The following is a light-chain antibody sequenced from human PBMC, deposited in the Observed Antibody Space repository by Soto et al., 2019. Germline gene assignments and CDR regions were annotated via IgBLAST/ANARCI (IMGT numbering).Light chain of an antibody. V-gene: IGKV3-15*01. J-gene: IGKJ1*01. CDR1: KSVSSD. CDR2: GAS. CDR3: YHFNSWPPLT. Sequence: EIVMTQSPATLSVSPGERAILSCRASKSVSSDLAWYQQKPGQAPRLLIYGASTRAPGIPDRFNGTGSGTEFTLTISSLQSEDFAVYYCYHFNSWPPLTFGNGTKVEIK.